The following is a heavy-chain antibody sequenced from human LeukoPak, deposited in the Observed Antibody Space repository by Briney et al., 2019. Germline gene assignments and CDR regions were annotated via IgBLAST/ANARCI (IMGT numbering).Heavy chain of an antibody. D-gene: IGHD1-7*01. CDR2: IIPIFGTA. Sequence: ASVKVSCKASGGTFISYAISWVRQAPGQGLEWMGGIIPIFGTANYAQKFQGRVTITTDESTSTAYMELSSLRSEDTAVYYCAKDPLRWNYGGYYYYYMDVWGKGTTVTVSS. CDR3: AKDPLRWNYGGYYYYYMDV. V-gene: IGHV1-69*05. J-gene: IGHJ6*03. CDR1: GGTFISYA.